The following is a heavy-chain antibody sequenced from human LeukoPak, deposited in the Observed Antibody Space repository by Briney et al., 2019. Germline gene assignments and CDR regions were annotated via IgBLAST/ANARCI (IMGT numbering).Heavy chain of an antibody. D-gene: IGHD2-15*01. CDR2: ISYSGST. Sequence: SETLSLTCTVSGGSISSYYWSWIRQPPGKGQEWIGYISYSGSTNYNPSLKSRVTISVDTSKNQFSLKLSSVTAADTAVYYCARGVYCSGGNCYLPLDSWGQGTLVTVSS. CDR1: GGSISSYY. CDR3: ARGVYCSGGNCYLPLDS. J-gene: IGHJ4*02. V-gene: IGHV4-59*12.